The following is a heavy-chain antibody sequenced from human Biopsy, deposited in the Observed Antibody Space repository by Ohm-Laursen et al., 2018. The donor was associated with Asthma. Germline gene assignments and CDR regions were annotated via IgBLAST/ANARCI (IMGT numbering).Heavy chain of an antibody. Sequence: SLRLSCAATGFSFSNFAIHWVRQAPGKGLEWVGVISKDASTQDYADSVKGRFTMARGNSKNTLDLQMNSLSPEDTAVYYCARDFSRAIMIGGGREHYFDFWGQGTLVTVSS. CDR1: GFSFSNFA. CDR3: ARDFSRAIMIGGGREHYFDF. V-gene: IGHV3-30*01. J-gene: IGHJ4*02. D-gene: IGHD3-16*01. CDR2: ISKDASTQ.